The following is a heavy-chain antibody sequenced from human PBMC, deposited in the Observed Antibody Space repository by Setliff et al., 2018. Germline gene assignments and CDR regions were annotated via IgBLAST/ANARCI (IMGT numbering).Heavy chain of an antibody. V-gene: IGHV5-51*01. D-gene: IGHD4-17*01. Sequence: GESLKISCKASGYIFTNYWIGWVRQMPGKGLEWMGIISPTDSDVRYTPSFQGQVTISVDKSISTAYLQWSSLKASDTAMYYCARDKGDGYGVDAYAGGGFDIWGQGTMVTVSS. J-gene: IGHJ3*02. CDR2: ISPTDSDV. CDR3: ARDKGDGYGVDAYAGGGFDI. CDR1: GYIFTNYW.